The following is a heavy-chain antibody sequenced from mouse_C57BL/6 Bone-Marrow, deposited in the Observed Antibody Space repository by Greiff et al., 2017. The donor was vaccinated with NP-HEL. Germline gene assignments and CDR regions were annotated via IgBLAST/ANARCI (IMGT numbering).Heavy chain of an antibody. D-gene: IGHD2-10*02. CDR1: GYSFTSYY. CDR2: IYPGSGNT. Sequence: VQLQQSGPELVKPGASVKISCKASGYSFTSYYIHWVKQRPGQGLEWIGWIYPGSGNTKYNEKFKGKATLTADTSSSTAYMQLSSLTSEDSAVYYCAREKYGNYDAMDYWGQGTSVTVSS. J-gene: IGHJ4*01. CDR3: AREKYGNYDAMDY. V-gene: IGHV1-66*01.